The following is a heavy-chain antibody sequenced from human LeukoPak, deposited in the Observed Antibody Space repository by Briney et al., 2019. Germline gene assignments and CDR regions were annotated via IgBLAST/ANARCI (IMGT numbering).Heavy chain of an antibody. CDR2: IYYSGST. CDR1: GGSISSYY. Sequence: PSETLSLTCTVSGGSISSYYWSWIRQPPGKGLEWIGSIYYSGSTYYNPSLKSRVTISVDTSKNQFSLKLSSVTAADTAVYYCARDQGDYYDSSGYYYFDYWGQGTLVTVSS. V-gene: IGHV4-59*12. CDR3: ARDQGDYYDSSGYYYFDY. D-gene: IGHD3-22*01. J-gene: IGHJ4*02.